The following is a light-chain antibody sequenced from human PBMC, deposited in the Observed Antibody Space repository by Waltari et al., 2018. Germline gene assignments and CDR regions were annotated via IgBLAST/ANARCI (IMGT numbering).Light chain of an antibody. CDR2: EDS. Sequence: SYELTQPPSVSVSPGQTARITCSGDALPTNYAYWYQQKSGQAPVLVIFEDSKRPSGIPGRFSGASSGTVATLTISGAQVEDEADYYCYSTDSSGDHQVFGGGTKLTVL. V-gene: IGLV3-10*01. CDR1: ALPTNY. CDR3: YSTDSSGDHQV. J-gene: IGLJ2*01.